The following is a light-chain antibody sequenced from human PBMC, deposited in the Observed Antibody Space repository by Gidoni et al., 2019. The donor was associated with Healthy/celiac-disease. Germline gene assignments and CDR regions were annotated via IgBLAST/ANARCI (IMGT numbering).Light chain of an antibody. CDR3: QQYNSYSYT. J-gene: IGKJ2*01. CDR1: QSISSW. CDR2: KAS. Sequence: DIQLTQSPSTLSASVGDRVTITCRASQSISSWLAWYQQKPGKAPKLLIYKASSLESGVPSRFSGSGSGTEFTLTISSLQPDDFATYYGQQYNSYSYTFGQXTKLEIK. V-gene: IGKV1-5*03.